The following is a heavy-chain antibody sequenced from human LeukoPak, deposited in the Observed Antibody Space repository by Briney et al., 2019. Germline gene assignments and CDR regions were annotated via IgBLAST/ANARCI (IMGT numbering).Heavy chain of an antibody. CDR3: ARRFVPKEYSGYDFGAYYYYYGMDV. V-gene: IGHV1-18*01. CDR1: GYTFTSYG. D-gene: IGHD5-12*01. CDR2: ISAYNGNT. Sequence: GASVKVSCKASGYTFTSYGISWVRQAPGQGLEWMGWISAYNGNTNYAQELQGRVTMTTDTSTSTAYMELRSLRSDDTAVYYCARRFVPKEYSGYDFGAYYYYYGMDVWGQGTTVTVSS. J-gene: IGHJ6*02.